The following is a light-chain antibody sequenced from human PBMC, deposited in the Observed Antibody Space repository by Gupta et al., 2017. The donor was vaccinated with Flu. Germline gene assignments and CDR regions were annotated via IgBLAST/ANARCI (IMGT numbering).Light chain of an antibody. CDR3: QSEDSSNNWGV. CDR1: RDGSEWID. Sequence: TRARTATRDGSEWIDGNWYQQRPSSAPTTVIYRDNNSPQGGTGPASGSFDSSSNAATVTNSGLKTEEVADYYCQSEDSSNNWGVFGGGTKLTVL. V-gene: IGLV6-57*02. J-gene: IGLJ2*01. CDR2: RDN.